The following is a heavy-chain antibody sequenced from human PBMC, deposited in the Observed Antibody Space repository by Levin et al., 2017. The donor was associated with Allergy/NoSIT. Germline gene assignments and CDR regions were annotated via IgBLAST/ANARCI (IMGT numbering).Heavy chain of an antibody. CDR2: ISGSVNSVMVVCT. CDR1: GFTFSSYA. D-gene: IGHD3-3*01. J-gene: IGHJ4*02. CDR3: AKGQSFTILSVPFDY. V-gene: IGHV3-23*01. Sequence: GESLKISCAASGFTFSSYAMSWVRQAPGKGLEWVSAISGSVNSVMVVCTYSFSSVKGRFTISRDNSKNTLYLQMNSLRADDTAVYYCAKGQSFTILSVPFDYWGQGTLVTVSS.